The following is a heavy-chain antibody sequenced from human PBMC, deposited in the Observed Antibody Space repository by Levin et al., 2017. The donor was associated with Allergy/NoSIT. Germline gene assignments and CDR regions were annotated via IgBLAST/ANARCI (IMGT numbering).Heavy chain of an antibody. CDR2: IKQDGGEK. Sequence: GESLKISCAASGFTFSSYWMSWVRQAPGKGLQWVANIKQDGGEKYYVDSVKGRFTISRDNAKNSLYLQMNSLRAEDTAVYYCARSIAAAGPYYYYYGMDVWGQGTTVTVSS. CDR3: ARSIAAAGPYYYYYGMDV. CDR1: GFTFSSYW. V-gene: IGHV3-7*01. D-gene: IGHD6-13*01. J-gene: IGHJ6*02.